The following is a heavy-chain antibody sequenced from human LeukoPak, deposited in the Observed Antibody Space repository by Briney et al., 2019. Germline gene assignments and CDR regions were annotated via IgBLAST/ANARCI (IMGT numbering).Heavy chain of an antibody. J-gene: IGHJ5*02. Sequence: ASVKVSCKASGYTFTSYYIHWVRQAPGQGLEWMGIINPSGGSTSYAQKFQGRVTMTRDTSTSTVYMELSSLRSEDTAVYYCARGWWKRGVPNWFDPWGQGTLVTVSS. CDR2: INPSGGST. CDR1: GYTFTSYY. V-gene: IGHV1-46*01. CDR3: ARGWWKRGVPNWFDP. D-gene: IGHD3-10*01.